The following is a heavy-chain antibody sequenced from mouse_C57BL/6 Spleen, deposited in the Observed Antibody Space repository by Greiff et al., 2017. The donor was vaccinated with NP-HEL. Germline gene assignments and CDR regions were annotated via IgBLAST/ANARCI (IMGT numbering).Heavy chain of an antibody. Sequence: EVQLQQSGPELVKPGASVKISCKASGYTFTDYYMNWVKQSHGKSLEWIGDINPNNGGTSYNQKFKGKATLTVDKSSSTAYMELRSLTSEDSAVYYCARGGDGNAYWGQGTLVTVSA. CDR1: GYTFTDYY. J-gene: IGHJ3*01. CDR2: INPNNGGT. V-gene: IGHV1-26*01. CDR3: ARGGDGNAY. D-gene: IGHD2-1*01.